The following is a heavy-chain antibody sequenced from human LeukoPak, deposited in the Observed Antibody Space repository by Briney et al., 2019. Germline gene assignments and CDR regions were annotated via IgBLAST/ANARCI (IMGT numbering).Heavy chain of an antibody. J-gene: IGHJ4*02. D-gene: IGHD3-10*01. V-gene: IGHV4-39*07. CDR1: GGSISSSSYY. Sequence: SETLSLTCTVSGGSISSSSYYWGWLRQPPGKGLEWIGSIYYSGSTYYNPSLKSRVTISVDTSKNQFSLKLSSVTAADTAVYYCARVVVRGVIIHEDFEYWDQGTLVTVSS. CDR2: IYYSGST. CDR3: ARVVVRGVIIHEDFEY.